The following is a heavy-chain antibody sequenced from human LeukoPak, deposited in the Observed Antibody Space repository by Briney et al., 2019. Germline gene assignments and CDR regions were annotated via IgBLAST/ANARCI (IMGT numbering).Heavy chain of an antibody. D-gene: IGHD1-26*01. V-gene: IGHV3-7*02. CDR1: GFTFSNYW. Sequence: PGGSLRLSCAASGFTFSNYWMTWVRQAPGKGLEWVANIKHDGSEEYYVDSVKGRFTISRDNAKNSLYLQMNSLRAEDTAVYYCASRYRGSYNVCGHRNLVTVSS. CDR2: IKHDGSEE. J-gene: IGHJ4*01. CDR3: ASRYRGSYNV.